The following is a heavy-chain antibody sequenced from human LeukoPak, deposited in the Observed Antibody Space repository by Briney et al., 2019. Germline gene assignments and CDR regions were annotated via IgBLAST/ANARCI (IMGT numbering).Heavy chain of an antibody. CDR2: ISGYNGNT. Sequence: ASVKVSCKASGYTFTTYNINWVRQAPGQGLEWMGWISGYNGNTNYAQKLQGRVTMTTDTSTSTAYMELRSLKSDDTAVYYCARGYSSSWYGYYMDVWGKGTTVTVSS. D-gene: IGHD6-13*01. V-gene: IGHV1-18*01. J-gene: IGHJ6*03. CDR3: ARGYSSSWYGYYMDV. CDR1: GYTFTTYN.